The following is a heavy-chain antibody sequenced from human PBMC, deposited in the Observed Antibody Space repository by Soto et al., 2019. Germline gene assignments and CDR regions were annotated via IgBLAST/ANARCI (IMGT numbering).Heavy chain of an antibody. Sequence: QLQLQASGPGLVKPSETLSLTCTVSGGSISGSNYYWAWIRQPPGKGLEWIGSIFYSGSTYYNPALKSRVTISVDTSKNQFSLKLNSVTAADTALYSCAVHYHDNAFDMWGQGTMVTVSS. CDR1: GGSISGSNYY. D-gene: IGHD3-22*01. CDR3: AVHYHDNAFDM. CDR2: IFYSGST. V-gene: IGHV4-39*01. J-gene: IGHJ3*02.